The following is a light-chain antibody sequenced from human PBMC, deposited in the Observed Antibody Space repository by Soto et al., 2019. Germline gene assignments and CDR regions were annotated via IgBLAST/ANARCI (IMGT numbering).Light chain of an antibody. CDR3: QQYCTTPLFT. J-gene: IGKJ3*01. Sequence: AIRMTQSPFSLSASVGDRVTFTCWASQGIYSYLGWYQQKPAQAPNLFTHYASTLQSGVPSRFSGSGSGTDCILTISRLQPEDFATYYCQQYCTTPLFTFGPGTKVDIK. CDR1: QGIYSY. V-gene: IGKV1D-43*01. CDR2: YAS.